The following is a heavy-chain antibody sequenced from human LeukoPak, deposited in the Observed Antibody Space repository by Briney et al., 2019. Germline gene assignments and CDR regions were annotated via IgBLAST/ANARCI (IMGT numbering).Heavy chain of an antibody. D-gene: IGHD2-2*01. CDR2: ISSNGGST. V-gene: IGHV3-64*01. CDR1: GFTFGSYA. CDR3: ARDPGVPAANYYMDV. J-gene: IGHJ6*03. Sequence: PGGSLRLSCAASGFTFGSYAMHWVRQAPGKGLEYVSAISSNGGSTYYANSVKGRFTISRDNSKNTLYLQMGSLRAEDMAVYYCARDPGVPAANYYMDVWGKGTTVTVSS.